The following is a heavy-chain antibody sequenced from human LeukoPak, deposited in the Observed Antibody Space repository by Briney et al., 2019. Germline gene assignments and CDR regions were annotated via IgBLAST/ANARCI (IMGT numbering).Heavy chain of an antibody. CDR1: GFTFSSYW. Sequence: GGSQRLSCAASGFTFSSYWMHWVRQAPGKGLVWVSRINTDGSSTSYADSVKGRFTISRDNAKNSRYLQMNSLRAEDTAVYYCARDQDIVVVPAAPSLFDHWGQGTLVTVSS. V-gene: IGHV3-74*01. D-gene: IGHD2-2*01. J-gene: IGHJ4*02. CDR2: INTDGSST. CDR3: ARDQDIVVVPAAPSLFDH.